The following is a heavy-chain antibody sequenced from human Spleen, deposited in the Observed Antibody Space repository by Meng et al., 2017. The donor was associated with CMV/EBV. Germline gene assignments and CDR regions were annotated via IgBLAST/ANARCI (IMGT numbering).Heavy chain of an antibody. J-gene: IGHJ4*02. CDR1: GLPFSSYA. Sequence: QVQVVESGGGVVQPGRSLGLSCAASGLPFSSYAMHWVRQAPGKGLEWVAVISYDGSNKYYADSVKGRFTISRDNSKNTLYLQMDGLRVDDTAVYYCAKGAVNWDMIFYSWGQGTLVTVSS. D-gene: IGHD3/OR15-3a*01. V-gene: IGHV3-30-3*01. CDR3: AKGAVNWDMIFYS. CDR2: ISYDGSNK.